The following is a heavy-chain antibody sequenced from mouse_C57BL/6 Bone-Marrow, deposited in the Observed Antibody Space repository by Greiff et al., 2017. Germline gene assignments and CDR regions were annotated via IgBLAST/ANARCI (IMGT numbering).Heavy chain of an antibody. J-gene: IGHJ2*01. CDR2: IYPGGGYT. CDR1: GYTFTNYW. Sequence: VQLQQSGAELVRPGTSVKMSCKASGYTFTNYWIGWAKQRPGHGLEWIGDIYPGGGYTNYNEKFKGKATLTADKSSSTAYMQFSSLTSEDSAIYYCARSRDYYFDYWGQGTTLTVSS. CDR3: ARSRDYYFDY. V-gene: IGHV1-63*01.